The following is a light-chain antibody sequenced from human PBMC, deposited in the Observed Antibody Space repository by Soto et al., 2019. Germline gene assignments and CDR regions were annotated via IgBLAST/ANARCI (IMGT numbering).Light chain of an antibody. Sequence: EIVKTQSPATLSVSPGERATLSCRASQSVSSNLAWYQQKPGQAPRLLIYGASTRATGIPARFSGSGSGTEFALTISSLQSEDFAVYYCQQYNNWPPTWTFGQGTKVDIK. CDR2: GAS. CDR3: QQYNNWPPTWT. V-gene: IGKV3-15*01. CDR1: QSVSSN. J-gene: IGKJ1*01.